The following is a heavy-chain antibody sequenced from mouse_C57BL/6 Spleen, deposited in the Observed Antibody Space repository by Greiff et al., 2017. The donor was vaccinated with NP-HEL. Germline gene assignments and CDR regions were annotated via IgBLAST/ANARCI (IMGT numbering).Heavy chain of an antibody. D-gene: IGHD2-5*01. Sequence: EVQGVESGEGLVKPGGSLKLSCAASGFTFSSYAMSWVRQTPEKRLEWVAYISSGGDYIYYAYTVKGRFTISRDNARNTLYLQMSSLKSEDTAMYYCTIYSNYGDWYFDVWGTGTTVTVSS. V-gene: IGHV5-9-1*02. CDR3: TIYSNYGDWYFDV. J-gene: IGHJ1*03. CDR1: GFTFSSYA. CDR2: ISSGGDYI.